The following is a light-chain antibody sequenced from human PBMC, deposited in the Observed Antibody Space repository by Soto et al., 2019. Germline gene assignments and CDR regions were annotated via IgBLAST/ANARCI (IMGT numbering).Light chain of an antibody. Sequence: QSVLTQSPSASGTPGQRVTISCSGSSSNIGSNPVHWYQQLPGSAPKLLIHNNHQRPAGVPDRCSASKSGTSASLAIGGLQSEDEADYYCASWDDSLSGVLFGGGTKLTVL. CDR2: NNH. V-gene: IGLV1-44*01. J-gene: IGLJ2*01. CDR3: ASWDDSLSGVL. CDR1: SSNIGSNP.